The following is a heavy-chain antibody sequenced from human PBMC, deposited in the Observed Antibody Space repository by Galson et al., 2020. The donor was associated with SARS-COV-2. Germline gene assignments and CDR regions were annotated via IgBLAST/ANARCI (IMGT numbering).Heavy chain of an antibody. J-gene: IGHJ3*02. V-gene: IGHV1-2*06. CDR1: GYTFTGYY. Sequence: ASVKVSCKASGYTFTGYYMHWVRQAPGQGLEWMGRINPNSGGTNYARKFQGRVTMTRDTSISTAYMELSRLRSDDTAVYYCARDEEVFAFDIWGQGTMVTVSS. D-gene: IGHD3-10*01. CDR2: INPNSGGT. CDR3: ARDEEVFAFDI.